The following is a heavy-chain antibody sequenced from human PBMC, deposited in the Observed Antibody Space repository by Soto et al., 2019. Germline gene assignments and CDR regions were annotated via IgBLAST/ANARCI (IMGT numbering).Heavy chain of an antibody. J-gene: IGHJ4*02. CDR2: IYYSGST. V-gene: IGHV4-30-4*01. D-gene: IGHD1-26*01. Sequence: QVQLQESGPGLVKPSQTLSLTCTVSGGSVSSDDYYWGWIRQPPGKGLEWVGYIYYSGSTYKNPPPGXRXTXXVDTSKNQFSLKLTSVTAADTAVYYCARAGGRWLPPPHFDFWGQGTLVTVSS. CDR3: ARAGGRWLPPPHFDF. CDR1: GGSVSSDDYY.